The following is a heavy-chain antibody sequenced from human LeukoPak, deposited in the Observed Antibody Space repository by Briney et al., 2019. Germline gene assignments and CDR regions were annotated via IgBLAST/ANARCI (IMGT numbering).Heavy chain of an antibody. D-gene: IGHD5-12*01. V-gene: IGHV3-53*01. CDR2: IYSGGST. Sequence: PGGSLRLSCAASGFTVSSNYMSWVRQAPGKGLEWVSIIYSGGSTYYADSVKGRFTISRDNSKNTVYLQMNSLRAEDTGVYYCARGDSQSKYRQFDSWGQGSLVIVSS. J-gene: IGHJ4*02. CDR3: ARGDSQSKYRQFDS. CDR1: GFTVSSNY.